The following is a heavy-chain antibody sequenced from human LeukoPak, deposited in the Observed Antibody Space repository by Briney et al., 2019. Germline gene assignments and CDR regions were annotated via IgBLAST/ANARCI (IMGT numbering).Heavy chain of an antibody. CDR2: ISSGGDNT. D-gene: IGHD5-18*01. V-gene: IGHV3-23*01. CDR1: GFTFSSCA. J-gene: IGHJ4*02. Sequence: GGSLRLSCAASGFTFSSCAMSWVREAPGKGLEWVSAISSGGDNTYYADSVKGRLTISRDNAKNTLYVQMTSLRAEDTAVYYCAREDATMVLSLDYWGQGALVTVSS. CDR3: AREDATMVLSLDY.